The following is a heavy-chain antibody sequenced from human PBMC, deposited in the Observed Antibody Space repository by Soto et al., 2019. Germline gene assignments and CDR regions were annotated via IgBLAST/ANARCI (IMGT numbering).Heavy chain of an antibody. J-gene: IGHJ4*02. Sequence: GGSLRLSCAASGFTFSSYAMSWVHQAPGKGLEWVSAISGSGGSTYYADSVKGRFTISRDNSKNTLYLQMNSLRAEDTAVYYCAKENGYSSSWFEFDYWGQGTLVTVSS. CDR3: AKENGYSSSWFEFDY. CDR1: GFTFSSYA. D-gene: IGHD6-13*01. V-gene: IGHV3-23*01. CDR2: ISGSGGST.